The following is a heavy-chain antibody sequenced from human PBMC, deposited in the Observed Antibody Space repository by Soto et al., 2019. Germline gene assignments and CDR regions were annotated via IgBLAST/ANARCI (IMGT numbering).Heavy chain of an antibody. CDR3: AHSSKYDSSGNYDY. D-gene: IGHD3-22*01. J-gene: IGHJ4*02. CDR2: IYWDDDK. CDR1: GFSLSTSGVG. V-gene: IGHV2-5*02. Sequence: QITLKESGPTLVKPTQPLTLTCTFSGFSLSTSGVGVGWIRQPPGKALEWLALIYWDDDKRYSPSLKSRLTITKDTSKNQVVLTMTNMVPVDTATYYCAHSSKYDSSGNYDYWGQGTLVTVSS.